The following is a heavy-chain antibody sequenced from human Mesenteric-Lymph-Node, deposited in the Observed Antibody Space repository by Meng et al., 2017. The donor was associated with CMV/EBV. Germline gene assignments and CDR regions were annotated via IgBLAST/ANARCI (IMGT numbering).Heavy chain of an antibody. D-gene: IGHD1-26*01. V-gene: IGHV4-34*01. Sequence: CSVYVASFSNYYWTWSRQSPGKGPEWIGEINHSGSDKYNQSLKSRVIISIDTTKNQFSLNLYSVTAADTAIYYCVRAIIFGGTYADSWGQGTLVTVSS. CDR2: INHSGSD. CDR3: VRAIIFGGTYADS. J-gene: IGHJ4*02. CDR1: VASFSNYY.